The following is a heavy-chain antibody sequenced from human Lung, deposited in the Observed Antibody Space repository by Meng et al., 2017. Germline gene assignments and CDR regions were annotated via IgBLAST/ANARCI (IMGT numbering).Heavy chain of an antibody. CDR2: MSFDGAQI. Sequence: VARRGCWGCVVEPWGSLRFSCAASGFTFNTYAMHWVRQAPGKGLEWVSLMSFDGAQIYYSDSVRGRFTISRDNSKNTLYLQMNSLSAEDTAVYYCARDKPPNDVWGRGTLVTVSS. CDR1: GFTFNTYA. J-gene: IGHJ2*01. V-gene: IGHV3-30*01. CDR3: ARDKPPNDV.